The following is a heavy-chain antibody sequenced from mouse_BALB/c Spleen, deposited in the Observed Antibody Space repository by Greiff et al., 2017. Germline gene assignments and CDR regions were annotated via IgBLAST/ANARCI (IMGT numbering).Heavy chain of an antibody. V-gene: IGHV3-2*02. J-gene: IGHJ2*01. CDR3: LTGTFDY. CDR1: GYSITSDYA. CDR2: ISYSGST. D-gene: IGHD4-1*01. Sequence: EVKLQESGPGLVKPSQSLSLTCTVTGYSITSDYAWNWIRQFPGNKLEWMGYISYSGSTSYNPSLKSRISITRDTSKNQFFLQLNSVTTEDTATYYCLTGTFDYWGQGTTLTVSS.